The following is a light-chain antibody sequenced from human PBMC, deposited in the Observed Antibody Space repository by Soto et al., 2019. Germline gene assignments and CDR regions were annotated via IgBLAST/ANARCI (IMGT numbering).Light chain of an antibody. CDR3: QQYNNWPPVT. J-gene: IGKJ4*01. Sequence: LVHSAATLSVSPGERATLSCRASQSVSSNLAWYQQKPGQAPRLLIYGASTRATGIPARFSGSGSGTEFTLTISSLQSEDFAVYYCQQYNNWPPVTFGGGTKVDIK. V-gene: IGKV3-15*01. CDR2: GAS. CDR1: QSVSSN.